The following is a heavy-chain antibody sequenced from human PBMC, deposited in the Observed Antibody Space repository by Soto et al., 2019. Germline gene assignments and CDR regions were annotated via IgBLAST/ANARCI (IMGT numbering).Heavy chain of an antibody. V-gene: IGHV3-73*01. CDR1: GFTLSDSA. CDR3: TARRDWTAVDPLEY. J-gene: IGHJ4*02. Sequence: PGGSLRLSCAASGFTLSDSAMHWVRQASGKGLEWVGRIRNKGNNYATAYTASVKGRFTISRDDSKNTVYLQMNSLKIDDTAVYYCTARRDWTAVDPLEYWGLGTLVTVSS. D-gene: IGHD5-18*01. CDR2: IRNKGNNYAT.